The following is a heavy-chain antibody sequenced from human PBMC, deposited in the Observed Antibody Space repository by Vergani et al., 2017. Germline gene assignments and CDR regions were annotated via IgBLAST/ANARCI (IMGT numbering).Heavy chain of an antibody. D-gene: IGHD2-2*01. J-gene: IGHJ3*02. Sequence: QVQLQESGPGLVKPSQTLSLTCTVSGGSISSGSYYWSWIRQPAGKGLEWIGRIYTSGSTNYNPSLKSRVTMSVDTSKNQFSLKLSSVTAADTAVYYCAGEVRRVSRTGKNSAKRDTFDIWGQGTMVTVSS. CDR3: AGEVRRVSRTGKNSAKRDTFDI. CDR1: GGSISSGSYY. V-gene: IGHV4-61*02. CDR2: IYTSGST.